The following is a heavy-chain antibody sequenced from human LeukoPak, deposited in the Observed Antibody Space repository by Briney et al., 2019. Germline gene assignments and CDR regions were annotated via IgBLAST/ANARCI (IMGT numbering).Heavy chain of an antibody. CDR3: ARRIEGPYDSSGYYTGENWFDP. Sequence: ASVKVSCRASGYTFTGYYMHWVRQAPGQGLEWMGWINPNSGNTNYAQKLQGRVTMTTDTSTSTAYMELRSLRSDDTAVYYCARRIEGPYDSSGYYTGENWFDPWGQGTLVTVSS. D-gene: IGHD3-22*01. J-gene: IGHJ5*02. CDR1: GYTFTGYY. V-gene: IGHV1-18*04. CDR2: INPNSGNT.